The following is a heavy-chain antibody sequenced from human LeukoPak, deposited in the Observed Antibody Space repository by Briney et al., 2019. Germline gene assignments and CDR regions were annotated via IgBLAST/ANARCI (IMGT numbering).Heavy chain of an antibody. D-gene: IGHD6-25*01. CDR1: GYTFTGYY. J-gene: IGHJ4*02. V-gene: IGHV1-2*02. CDR3: ARLRGSSAAGGY. Sequence: ASVKVSCKASGYTFTGYYMHWVRQAPGQGLEGMGWINPNSGGTNYAQKFQGRVTMTRDTSISTAYMELSRLRSDDTAVYYCARLRGSSAAGGYWGQGTLATVSS. CDR2: INPNSGGT.